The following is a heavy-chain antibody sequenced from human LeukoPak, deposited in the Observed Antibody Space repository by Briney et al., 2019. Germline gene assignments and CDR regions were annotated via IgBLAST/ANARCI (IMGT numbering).Heavy chain of an antibody. CDR1: GFTFDDYA. CDR3: AKEAGDWFDP. V-gene: IGHV3-9*01. CDR2: ISWHSHDI. J-gene: IGHJ5*02. Sequence: PGGSLRLSCAASGFTFDDYAMHWVRQRPGRGLEWVSGISWHSHDIGYANSVKGRFTISRDNAKNSLFLQMNSLRPEDTALYYCAKEAGDWFDPWGQGTLVTVSS. D-gene: IGHD6-13*01.